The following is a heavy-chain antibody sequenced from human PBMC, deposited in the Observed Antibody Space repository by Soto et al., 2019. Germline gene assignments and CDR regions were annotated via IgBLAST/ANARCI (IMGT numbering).Heavy chain of an antibody. Sequence: SDTLSLTCGVSGYSISSGYYWGWIRQPPGKGLEWIGSIYHSGTTYYNPSLKSRVTISVDTSKNQFSLKLRSVTAADTAVYYCARNIFRITSGGLKGYWGQGTLVTVSS. CDR3: ARNIFRITSGGLKGY. J-gene: IGHJ4*02. CDR1: GYSISSGYY. D-gene: IGHD3-16*01. CDR2: IYHSGTT. V-gene: IGHV4-38-2*01.